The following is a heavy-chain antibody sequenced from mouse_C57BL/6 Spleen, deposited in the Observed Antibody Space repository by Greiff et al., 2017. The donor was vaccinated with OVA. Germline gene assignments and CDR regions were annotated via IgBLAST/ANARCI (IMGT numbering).Heavy chain of an antibody. CDR2: IYPGDGDT. J-gene: IGHJ4*01. CDR3: AREDYGSDYAMDY. D-gene: IGHD1-1*01. V-gene: IGHV1-80*01. CDR1: GYAFSSYW. Sequence: QVQLQQSGAELVKPGASVKISCKASGYAFSSYWMNWVKQRPGKGLEWIGQIYPGDGDTNYNGKFKGKATLTADKSSSTAYMQLSSLTSEDSAVYFCAREDYGSDYAMDYWGQGTSVTVSS.